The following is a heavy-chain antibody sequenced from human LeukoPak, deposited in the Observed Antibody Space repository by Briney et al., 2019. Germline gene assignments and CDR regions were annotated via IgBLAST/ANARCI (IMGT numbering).Heavy chain of an antibody. V-gene: IGHV3-11*04. D-gene: IGHD3-3*01. CDR1: GFIFSDYY. CDR3: ARDRVGSADFWSGYYTGTFDY. CDR2: ISSSGTTAI. J-gene: IGHJ4*02. Sequence: GGSLRLSCAASGFIFSDYYKSWIRQAPGKGLEWVSYISSSGTTAIYYADSVKGRFTISRDNAKNSLYLQMNSLRPEDTAVYYCARDRVGSADFWSGYYTGTFDYWGQGTLVTVSS.